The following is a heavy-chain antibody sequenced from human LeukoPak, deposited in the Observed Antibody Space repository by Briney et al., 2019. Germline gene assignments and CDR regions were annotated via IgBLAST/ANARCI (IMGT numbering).Heavy chain of an antibody. Sequence: SETLSLTCAVYGGSFSGYYWSWIRQPPGKGLEWIGEINHSGSTNYNPSLKSRVTISVDTSKNQFSLKLSSVTAADTAVYYCAREPIAVAGPIDYWGQGTLVTVSS. CDR1: GGSFSGYY. J-gene: IGHJ4*02. V-gene: IGHV4-34*01. D-gene: IGHD6-19*01. CDR2: INHSGST. CDR3: AREPIAVAGPIDY.